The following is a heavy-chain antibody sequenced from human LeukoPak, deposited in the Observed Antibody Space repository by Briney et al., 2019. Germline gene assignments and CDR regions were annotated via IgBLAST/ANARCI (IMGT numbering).Heavy chain of an antibody. Sequence: PSETLSLTCTVSGGSISSYYWSWIRQPPGKELEWIGYIYYSGSTNYSPSLKSRATISVDTSKNQFSLKLSSVTAADTAVYYCARYGLIRGFEYWGQGTLVTVSS. CDR1: GGSISSYY. V-gene: IGHV4-59*01. CDR2: IYYSGST. J-gene: IGHJ4*02. D-gene: IGHD3-16*01. CDR3: ARYGLIRGFEY.